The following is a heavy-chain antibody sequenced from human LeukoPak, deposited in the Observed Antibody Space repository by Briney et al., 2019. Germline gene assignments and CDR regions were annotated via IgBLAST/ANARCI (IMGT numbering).Heavy chain of an antibody. Sequence: GGSLRLSCAGSGFTFSTYEMNWIRQAPGKGLEWISYIGSRPTTTYYAESVRGRFTISRDNTKNSVYLQMTSLRGDDAAIYYCATSGAYEISWAFNIWGQGTMVAVSS. J-gene: IGHJ3*02. CDR3: ATSGAYEISWAFNI. CDR2: IGSRPTTT. CDR1: GFTFSTYE. D-gene: IGHD3-9*01. V-gene: IGHV3-48*03.